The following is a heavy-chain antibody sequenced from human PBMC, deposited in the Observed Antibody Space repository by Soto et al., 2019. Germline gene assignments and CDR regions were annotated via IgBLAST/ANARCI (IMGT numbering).Heavy chain of an antibody. D-gene: IGHD6-19*01. J-gene: IGHJ4*02. CDR3: AMGGSSGRFDY. CDR2: ISSSSSYI. Sequence: VGSLRLSCAASGFTFSSYSMNWVRQAPGKGPEWVSSISSSSSYIYYADSVKGRFTISRDNAKNSLYLQMNSLRAEDTAVYYCAMGGSSGRFDYWGQGTLVTVSS. CDR1: GFTFSSYS. V-gene: IGHV3-21*01.